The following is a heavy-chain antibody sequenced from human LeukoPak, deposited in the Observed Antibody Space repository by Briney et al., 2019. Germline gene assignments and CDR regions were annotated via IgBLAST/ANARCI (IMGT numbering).Heavy chain of an antibody. CDR2: ISYDGSNK. D-gene: IGHD6-6*01. CDR3: ARDRAARPPGYYYYYYMDV. Sequence: GGSLRLSCAASGFTFSSYAMHWVRQAPGKGLKWVAVISYDGSNKYYADSVKGRFTISRDNSKNTLYLQMNSLRAEDTAVYYCARDRAARPPGYYYYYYMDVWGKGTTVTVSS. J-gene: IGHJ6*03. CDR1: GFTFSSYA. V-gene: IGHV3-30*04.